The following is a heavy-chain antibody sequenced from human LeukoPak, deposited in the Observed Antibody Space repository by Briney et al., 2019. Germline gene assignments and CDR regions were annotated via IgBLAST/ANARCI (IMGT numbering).Heavy chain of an antibody. D-gene: IGHD3-3*01. CDR3: TRDHDFWSGPFDV. CDR2: IRRKGYGGTT. Sequence: QTGGSLRLSCTASDSLSWVRQAPEKGLEWVGFIRRKGYGGTTEYAPSVKGRFIISRDDSKSTAYLQMNSLKTEDTAVYYCTRDHDFWSGPFDVWGKGTTVTVSS. CDR1: DS. J-gene: IGHJ6*04. V-gene: IGHV3-49*04.